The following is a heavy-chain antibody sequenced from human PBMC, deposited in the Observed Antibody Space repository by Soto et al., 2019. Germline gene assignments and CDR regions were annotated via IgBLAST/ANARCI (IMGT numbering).Heavy chain of an antibody. CDR3: ARFRRGPAALFDKD. J-gene: IGHJ4*02. V-gene: IGHV4-34*01. CDR2: INQSGST. CDR1: GGPFSGFY. D-gene: IGHD2-2*01. Sequence: QVQLQQWGAGLLKPSETLSLTCAVYGGPFSGFYWSWIRQPPGKELEWIGEINQSGSTNYNPSLKSRVTTSVDTSKNQCSLNLRSVTAADTAMYYCARFRRGPAALFDKDWGPGTLVTVSS.